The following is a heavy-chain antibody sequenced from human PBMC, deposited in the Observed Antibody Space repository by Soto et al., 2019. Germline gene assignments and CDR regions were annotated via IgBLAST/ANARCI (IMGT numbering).Heavy chain of an antibody. CDR3: AKALGELSPESFDY. CDR2: SSYDGNNQ. Sequence: PGGSLRLSCAASGFTVSSYGMHWVRQAPGKGLEWVAISSYDGNNQYYADSVKGRFTISRDNFKNTLYLQMNSLRAEDTAVYYCAKALGELSPESFDYWGQGILVTVSS. V-gene: IGHV3-30*18. CDR1: GFTVSSYG. J-gene: IGHJ4*02. D-gene: IGHD3-16*02.